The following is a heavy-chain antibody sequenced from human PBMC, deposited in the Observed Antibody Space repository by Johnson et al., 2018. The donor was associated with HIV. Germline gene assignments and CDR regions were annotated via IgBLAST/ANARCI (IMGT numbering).Heavy chain of an antibody. CDR1: GFTFSSYD. Sequence: QVQLVESGGGVVQPGRSLRLSCAASGFTFSSYDMHWVRQAPGKGLEWVAVISYDGSNKYYAASVKGRFTIARDNSKNTLYLQMNSLRAEDTAVYYCARDPFGALDGDAFDIWGQGTMVTVSS. V-gene: IGHV3-30*04. J-gene: IGHJ3*02. CDR3: ARDPFGALDGDAFDI. CDR2: ISYDGSNK. D-gene: IGHD3-10*01.